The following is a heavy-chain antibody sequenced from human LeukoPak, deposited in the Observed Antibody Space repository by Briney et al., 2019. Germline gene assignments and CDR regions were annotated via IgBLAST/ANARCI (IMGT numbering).Heavy chain of an antibody. CDR3: ARVNDSIGYCDIDY. CDR2: IHYSGST. J-gene: IGHJ4*02. CDR1: GGSTSSYY. D-gene: IGHD3-22*01. V-gene: IGHV4-59*01. Sequence: SQTMSLTRPVSGGSTSSYYWRWIRRPPRRGLEWDGYIHYSGSTNYNPSLKGQVTISVDTSKNQYSLKLSPVTVAVTAVYYCARVNDSIGYCDIDYWGQETLVPVFS.